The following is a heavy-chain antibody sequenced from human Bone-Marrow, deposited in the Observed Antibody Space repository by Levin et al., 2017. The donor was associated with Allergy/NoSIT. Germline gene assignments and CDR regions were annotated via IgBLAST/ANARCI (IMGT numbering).Heavy chain of an antibody. CDR1: GGSIRSGDYY. J-gene: IGHJ4*02. CDR2: IYYRGST. V-gene: IGHV4-30-4*01. Sequence: PSETLSLTCSVSGGSIRSGDYYWSWIRQPPGKGLEWIGYIYYRGSTNYNPSFKSRITISLDTSKNQFTLKLSSVTAADTAVYYCARDNYYGSGNFYRPLDYWGQGTLVTVSS. D-gene: IGHD3-10*01. CDR3: ARDNYYGSGNFYRPLDY.